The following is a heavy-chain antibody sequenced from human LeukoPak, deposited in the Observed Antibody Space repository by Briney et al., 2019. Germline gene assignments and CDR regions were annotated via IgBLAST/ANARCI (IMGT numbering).Heavy chain of an antibody. CDR3: ARAAAANNLYYYYYYMDV. J-gene: IGHJ6*03. D-gene: IGHD2-15*01. CDR1: GGSISSYY. CDR2: IYYSGST. V-gene: IGHV4-59*01. Sequence: SETLSLICTVSGGSISSYYWSWIRQPPGKGLEWIGYIYYSGSTNYNPSLKSRVTISVDTSKNQFSLKLSSVTAADTAVYYCARAAAANNLYYYYYYMDVWGKGTTVTISS.